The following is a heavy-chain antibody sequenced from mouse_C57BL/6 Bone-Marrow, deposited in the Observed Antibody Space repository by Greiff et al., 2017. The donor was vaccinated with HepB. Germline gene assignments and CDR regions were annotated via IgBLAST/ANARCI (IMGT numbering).Heavy chain of an antibody. CDR2: INPNNGGT. V-gene: IGHV1-26*01. CDR3: ARGDP. J-gene: IGHJ3*01. Sequence: EVQLQQSGPELVKPGASVKISCKASGYTFTDYYMNWVKQSHGKSLERIGDINPNNGGTSYNQKFKGKATLTVDKSSSTAYMELRSLTSEDSAVYYCARGDPWGQGTLVTVSA. CDR1: GYTFTDYY.